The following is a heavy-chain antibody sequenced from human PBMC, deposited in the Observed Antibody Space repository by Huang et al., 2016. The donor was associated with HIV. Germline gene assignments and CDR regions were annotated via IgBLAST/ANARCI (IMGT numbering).Heavy chain of an antibody. CDR3: AREVRSVDTDRPDGYYYRGLDV. D-gene: IGHD2-2*03. CDR2: VYFHGNT. V-gene: IGHV4-39*02. J-gene: IGHJ6*02. CDR1: GTSMTSFTFY. Sequence: QLRESGPGLVTPSETLSLPCSASGTSMTSFTFYCGWFRQPHGRGLEWIGSVYFHGNTNHNPSLKSRVTISIDTANKQYSMRLTSVTAADTAVYFCAREVRSVDTDRPDGYYYRGLDVWGQGTTVIVSS.